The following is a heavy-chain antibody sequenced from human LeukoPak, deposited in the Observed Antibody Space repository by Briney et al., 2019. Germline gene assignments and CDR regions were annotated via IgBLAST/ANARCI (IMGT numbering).Heavy chain of an antibody. J-gene: IGHJ4*02. CDR2: ISGSGGST. CDR3: AKDRARIAAADPFDY. D-gene: IGHD6-13*01. CDR1: GFTFSSYA. V-gene: IGHV3-23*01. Sequence: GGSLRLSCAASGFTFSSYAMSWVRQAPGKGLEWVSAISGSGGSTYYADSVKGRFTISRDNSKNTLYLQMNSLRAEDTALYYCAKDRARIAAADPFDYWGQGTLVTVSS.